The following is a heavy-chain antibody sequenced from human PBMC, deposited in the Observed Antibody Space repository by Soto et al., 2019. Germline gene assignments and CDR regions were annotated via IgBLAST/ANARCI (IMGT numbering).Heavy chain of an antibody. Sequence: QVQLVESGGGLVKPGGSLRLSCAASGFTFSDYYMSWIRQAPGKGLEWVSYITTSSNIYSADSVKGRFTIPRDNAKNSLYLQMNSLRAEDTAVYYCARSQGDRVVDYWGQGTLVTVSS. CDR3: ARSQGDRVVDY. CDR2: ITTSSNI. V-gene: IGHV3-11*01. CDR1: GFTFSDYY. J-gene: IGHJ4*02. D-gene: IGHD2-21*01.